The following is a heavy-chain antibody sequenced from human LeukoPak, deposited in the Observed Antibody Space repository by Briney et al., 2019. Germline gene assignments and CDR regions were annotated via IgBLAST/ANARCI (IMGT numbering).Heavy chain of an antibody. CDR3: ARGLDSSGWYVGDY. CDR1: GYTFSRYA. D-gene: IGHD6-19*01. J-gene: IGHJ4*02. V-gene: IGHV1-18*01. Sequence: ASVTVSCKASGYTFSRYAISWVRQAPGQGLEWMGWISGYNGYTKNAQKFQGRVTMTTDTSTSTAYMELRSLRSDDTAVYYCARGLDSSGWYVGDYWGQGTLVTVSS. CDR2: ISGYNGYT.